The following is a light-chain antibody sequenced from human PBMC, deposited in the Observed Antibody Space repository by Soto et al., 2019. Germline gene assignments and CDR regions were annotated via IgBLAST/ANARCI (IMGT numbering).Light chain of an antibody. V-gene: IGKV1-9*01. Sequence: TQLTQSPSSLSASVGDRVTITCRASQGISSYLAWYQQKPGKAPKLLIYAPYTVRSGVPSRFSGSGSGTDVTLPISRLQLKDLATYYCQQLKSYPITFGQGTRLEIK. CDR3: QQLKSYPIT. CDR2: APY. J-gene: IGKJ5*01. CDR1: QGISSY.